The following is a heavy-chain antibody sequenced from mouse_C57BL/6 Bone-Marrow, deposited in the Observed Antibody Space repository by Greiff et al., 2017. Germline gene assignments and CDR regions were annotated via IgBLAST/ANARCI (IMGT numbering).Heavy chain of an antibody. CDR3: ARRAYYYGSSSWFAY. D-gene: IGHD1-1*01. J-gene: IGHJ3*01. Sequence: LQQPGAELVKPGASVKLSCKASGYTFTSYWMQWVKQRPGQGLEWIGEIDPSDSYTNYNQKFKGKATLTVDTSSSTAYMQLSSLTSEDSAVYYCARRAYYYGSSSWFAYWGQGTLVTVSA. CDR2: IDPSDSYT. CDR1: GYTFTSYW. V-gene: IGHV1-50*01.